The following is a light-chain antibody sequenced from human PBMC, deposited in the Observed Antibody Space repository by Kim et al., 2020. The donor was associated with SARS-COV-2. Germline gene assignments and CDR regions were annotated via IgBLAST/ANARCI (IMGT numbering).Light chain of an antibody. Sequence: PGQTSRITCSGDALAKQYAFWFQQKPGQAPVLVIYNDSDRPSGIHERFSGSSSGTTVTLTISGVQAEDEADYYCQSADSIGTYWVFGGGTKVTVL. CDR3: QSADSIGTYWV. CDR1: ALAKQY. CDR2: NDS. V-gene: IGLV3-25*03. J-gene: IGLJ3*02.